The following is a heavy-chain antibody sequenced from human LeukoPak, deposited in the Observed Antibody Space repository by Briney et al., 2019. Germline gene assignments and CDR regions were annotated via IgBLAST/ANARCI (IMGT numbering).Heavy chain of an antibody. D-gene: IGHD3-22*01. V-gene: IGHV3-23*01. CDR2: ISGSGGST. CDR1: GFTFSSYA. CDR3: ARDYYYDSSGYSPAHAFDI. J-gene: IGHJ3*02. Sequence: GGSLRLSCAASGFTFSSYAMSWVRQAPGKGLEWVSAISGSGGSTYCADSVKGRFTISRDNSKNTLYLQMNSLRAEDTAVYYCARDYYYDSSGYSPAHAFDIWGQGTMVTVSS.